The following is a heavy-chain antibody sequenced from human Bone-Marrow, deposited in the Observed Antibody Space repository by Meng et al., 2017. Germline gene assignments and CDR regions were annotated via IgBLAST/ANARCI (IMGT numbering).Heavy chain of an antibody. V-gene: IGHV3-11*01. D-gene: IGHD3-10*01. CDR1: GFTFSDYY. CDR3: ARTGEFQLGFDL. Sequence: GQLVESGGGVVRPGGSLGLSCAASGFTFSDYYMSWIRQAPGKGLEWVSYISSSGSTIYFADSVKGRFTISRDNAKNSLYLQMNSLRAEDTAVYYCARTGEFQLGFDLWGRGTLVTVSS. J-gene: IGHJ2*01. CDR2: ISSSGSTI.